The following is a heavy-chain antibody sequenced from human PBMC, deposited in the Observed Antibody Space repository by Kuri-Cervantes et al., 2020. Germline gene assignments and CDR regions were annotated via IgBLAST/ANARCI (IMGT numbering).Heavy chain of an antibody. D-gene: IGHD4-17*01. CDR1: GGSFSGYY. V-gene: IGHV4-34*01. Sequence: SETLSLTCAVYGGSFSGYYWSWIRQPPGKGLEWIGEINHSGSTNYNPSLKSRVTISVDTSKNQFSLKLSSVTAADTAVYYCARASTVTTPFDYWGQGTLVTVSS. CDR2: INHSGST. CDR3: ARASTVTTPFDY. J-gene: IGHJ4*02.